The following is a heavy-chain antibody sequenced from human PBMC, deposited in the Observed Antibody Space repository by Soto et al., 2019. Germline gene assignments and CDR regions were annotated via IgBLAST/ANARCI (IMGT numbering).Heavy chain of an antibody. J-gene: IGHJ4*02. CDR2: ISGYNGNT. Sequence: GASVKVSCKASGYTFTTYGISWVRQAPGQGLEWMGWISGYNGNTNYVQKLQGRVTMTTDTSTSTAYMELRSLRSDDTAVYYCARGEDTAMVPYYFDYWGQGILVTASS. V-gene: IGHV1-18*01. D-gene: IGHD5-18*01. CDR3: ARGEDTAMVPYYFDY. CDR1: GYTFTTYG.